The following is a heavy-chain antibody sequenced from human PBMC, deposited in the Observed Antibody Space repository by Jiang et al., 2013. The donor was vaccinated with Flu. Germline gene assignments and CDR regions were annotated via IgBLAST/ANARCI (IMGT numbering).Heavy chain of an antibody. CDR1: GGSISSSNW. CDR3: ARDYRGLYYYGMDV. V-gene: IGHV4-4*02. CDR2: IYHSGST. J-gene: IGHJ6*04. D-gene: IGHD3-10*01. Sequence: GSGLVKPSGTLSLTCAVSGGSISSSNWWSWVRQPPGKGLEWIGEIYHSGSTNYNPSLKSRVTISVDKSKNQFSLKLSSVTAADTAVYYCARDYRGLYYYGMDVWGKGTTVTVSS.